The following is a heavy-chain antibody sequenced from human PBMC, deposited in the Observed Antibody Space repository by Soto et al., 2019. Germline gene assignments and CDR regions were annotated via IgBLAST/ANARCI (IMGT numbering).Heavy chain of an antibody. CDR2: IYNDGSYT. V-gene: IGHV3-74*01. J-gene: IGHJ4*02. D-gene: IGHD3-10*01. CDR3: TRGPRPISTGTGAY. CDR1: GFIFKMYW. Sequence: PEGSLRLSCAASGFIFKMYWMHWVRQTPGKGLLWISRIYNDGSYTDYADSVKGRFTISRDNVNDTLYLQMDNLRAEDSGLYYCTRGPRPISTGTGAYWGQGTQVTVSS.